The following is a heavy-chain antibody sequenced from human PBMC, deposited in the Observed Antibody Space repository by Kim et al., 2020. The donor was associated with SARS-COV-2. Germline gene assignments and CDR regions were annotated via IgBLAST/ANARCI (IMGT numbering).Heavy chain of an antibody. J-gene: IGHJ6*02. Sequence: SETLSLTCTVSGGSISSYYWSWIRQLPGKGLEWIGYIHYSGITNYNPSLKSRFTISVDTSKNQFSLKLSSVTAADTAMYFCARTYYFGSGSYYKPYYYYYGMDVWGQRTTVTVSS. CDR3: ARTYYFGSGSYYKPYYYYYGMDV. CDR1: GGSISSYY. D-gene: IGHD3-10*01. V-gene: IGHV4-59*01. CDR2: IHYSGIT.